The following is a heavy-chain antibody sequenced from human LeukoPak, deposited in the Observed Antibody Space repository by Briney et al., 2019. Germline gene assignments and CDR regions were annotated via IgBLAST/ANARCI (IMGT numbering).Heavy chain of an antibody. Sequence: SQTLSLTCTVSGGSISSGGYYWSWIRQHPGKGLEWIGYIYYSGSTYYNPSLKSRVTISVDTSKNQFSLKLSSVTAADTAVYYCARASSWHYYMDVWGKGTTVTVSS. CDR3: ARASSWHYYMDV. D-gene: IGHD6-13*01. CDR2: IYYSGST. V-gene: IGHV4-31*03. J-gene: IGHJ6*03. CDR1: GGSISSGGYY.